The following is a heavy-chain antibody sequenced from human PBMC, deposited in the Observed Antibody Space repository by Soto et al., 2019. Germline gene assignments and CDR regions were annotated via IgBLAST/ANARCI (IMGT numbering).Heavy chain of an antibody. D-gene: IGHD2-8*01. J-gene: IGHJ4*02. V-gene: IGHV3-30*03. CDR1: GFRFIDYA. CDR3: ARAREDLVLLVALDY. Sequence: GGSLRLSCAASGFRFIDYAIHFVRHSPFKGLEWVAVISDDGVNKYYLDSVKGRFTISRDNSKNTLYLQMNSLSTDDTAVYYCARAREDLVLLVALDYWGQGTLVTVSS. CDR2: ISDDGVNK.